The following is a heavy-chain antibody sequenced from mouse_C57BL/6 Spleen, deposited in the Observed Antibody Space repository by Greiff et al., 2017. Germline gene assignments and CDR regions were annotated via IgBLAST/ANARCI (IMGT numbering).Heavy chain of an antibody. D-gene: IGHD1-1*01. CDR2: IYPVDGDT. V-gene: IGHV1-80*01. Sequence: QVQLQQSGAELVKPGASVKISCKASGYAFSSYWMNWVKQRPGKGLEWIGQIYPVDGDTNYNRKFKGKATLTADKSSSTAYMQLRILTSEDSAVYFCARDTTVVATDFDVWGTGTTVTVAS. CDR1: GYAFSSYW. J-gene: IGHJ1*03. CDR3: ARDTTVVATDFDV.